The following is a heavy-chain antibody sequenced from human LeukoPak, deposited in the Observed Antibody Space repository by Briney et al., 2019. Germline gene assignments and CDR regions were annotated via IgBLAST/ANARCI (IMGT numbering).Heavy chain of an antibody. CDR1: GGSISSYY. CDR2: IYYSGST. D-gene: IGHD1-26*01. J-gene: IGHJ6*02. CDR3: ARDRVGGTNYYYYYGMDV. Sequence: SETLSLTCTVSGGSISSYYWNWIRQPPGKGLEWIGYIYYSGSTYYNPSLKSRVTISVDTSKNQFSLKLSSVTAADTAVYYCARDRVGGTNYYYYYGMDVWGQGTTVTVSS. V-gene: IGHV4-59*06.